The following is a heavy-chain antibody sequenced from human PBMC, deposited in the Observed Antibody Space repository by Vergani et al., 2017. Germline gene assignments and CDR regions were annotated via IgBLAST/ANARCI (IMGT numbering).Heavy chain of an antibody. J-gene: IGHJ4*02. V-gene: IGHV3-9*01. Sequence: VQLVESVGGLVKPGGSLRLSCAASGFTFDDYAMHWVRQAPGKGLEWVSGISWNSGSIGYADSVTGRFTISRDNSKNTLYLKMNSLRAEDTAVYYCARDYYVDGYGDYGYLDYWGQGTLVTVSS. D-gene: IGHD4-17*01. CDR2: ISWNSGSI. CDR1: GFTFDDYA. CDR3: ARDYYVDGYGDYGYLDY.